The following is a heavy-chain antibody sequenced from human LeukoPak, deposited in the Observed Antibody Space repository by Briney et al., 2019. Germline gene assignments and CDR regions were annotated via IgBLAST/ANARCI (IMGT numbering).Heavy chain of an antibody. CDR2: ISSGSYHT. J-gene: IGHJ4*02. D-gene: IGHD4-11*01. CDR3: ARADYSNHRDDY. Sequence: GGSLRLSCAASGFTFSDYYMSWIRQTPGKGLEWVSDISSGSYHTNYADSVKGRFTISRDNAKNSLCLQMNSLRAEDTAVYYCARADYSNHRDDYWGQGTLVTVSS. CDR1: GFTFSDYY. V-gene: IGHV3-11*06.